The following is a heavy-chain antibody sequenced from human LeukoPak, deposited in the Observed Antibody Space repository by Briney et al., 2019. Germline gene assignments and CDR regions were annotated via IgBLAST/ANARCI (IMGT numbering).Heavy chain of an antibody. CDR3: ARGEQQFDY. V-gene: IGHV3-30-3*01. CDR2: ISYDGSNK. J-gene: IGHJ4*02. D-gene: IGHD1/OR15-1a*01. Sequence: PGGSLRLSCAASGFTFSSYAMHWVRQAPGKGLEWVAVISYDGSNKYCADSVKGRFTISRDNSKNTLYLQMNSLRAEDTAVYYCARGEQQFDYWGQGTLVTVSS. CDR1: GFTFSSYA.